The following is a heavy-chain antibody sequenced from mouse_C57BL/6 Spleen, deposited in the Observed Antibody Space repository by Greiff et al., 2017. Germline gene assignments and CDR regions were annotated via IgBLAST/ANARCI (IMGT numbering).Heavy chain of an antibody. V-gene: IGHV5-17*01. J-gene: IGHJ1*03. D-gene: IGHD3-2*01. CDR2: ISSGSSTI. Sequence: EVQVVESGGGLVKPGGSLKLSCAASGFTFSDYGMHWVRQAPEKGLEWVAYISSGSSTIYYADTVKGRFTISRDNAKNTLFLQMTSLRSEDTAMYYCARDSSGYVWYFDVWGTGTTVTVSS. CDR3: ARDSSGYVWYFDV. CDR1: GFTFSDYG.